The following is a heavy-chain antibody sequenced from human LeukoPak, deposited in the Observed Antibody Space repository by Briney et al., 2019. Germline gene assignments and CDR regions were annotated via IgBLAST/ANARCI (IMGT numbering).Heavy chain of an antibody. J-gene: IGHJ2*01. D-gene: IGHD6-19*01. Sequence: GGSLRLSCAASGFTFSSYSMNWVRQAPGKGLEWVSSISSSSSYIYYADSVKGRSTISRDNAKNSLYLQMNSLRAEDTAVYYCARDPDRGSMSSGWGYFDLWGRGTLVTVSS. CDR1: GFTFSSYS. CDR3: ARDPDRGSMSSGWGYFDL. CDR2: ISSSSSYI. V-gene: IGHV3-21*01.